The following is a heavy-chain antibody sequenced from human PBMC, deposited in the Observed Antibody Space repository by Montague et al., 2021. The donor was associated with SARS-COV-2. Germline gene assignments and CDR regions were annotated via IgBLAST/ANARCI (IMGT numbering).Heavy chain of an antibody. CDR1: GFSLSTSGMC. D-gene: IGHD6-19*01. CDR2: IDWDDEK. V-gene: IGHV2-70*11. J-gene: IGHJ4*02. Sequence: PALVKPTQTLTLTCTFSGFSLSTSGMCVSWIRQPPGKALEWLARIDWDDEKYCSTSLKTRLTISKDTSKNQVVLTMTNMDPVDTATYYCAREYSSGVYFDYWGQGTLVTVSS. CDR3: AREYSSGVYFDY.